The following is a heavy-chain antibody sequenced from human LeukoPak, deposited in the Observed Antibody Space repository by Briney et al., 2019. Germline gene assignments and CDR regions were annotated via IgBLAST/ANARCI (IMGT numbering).Heavy chain of an antibody. V-gene: IGHV3-30-3*01. Sequence: GGSLRLSCAASGFTFSSYAIHWVRQAPGKGLEWVAVISSDGSNKYYAASVKGRFTISRDNSKNTLYLQMNSLRAEDTAVYYCARSLGYYDSSGTRGDYWGQGTLVTVSS. D-gene: IGHD3-22*01. CDR2: ISSDGSNK. CDR3: ARSLGYYDSSGTRGDY. J-gene: IGHJ4*02. CDR1: GFTFSSYA.